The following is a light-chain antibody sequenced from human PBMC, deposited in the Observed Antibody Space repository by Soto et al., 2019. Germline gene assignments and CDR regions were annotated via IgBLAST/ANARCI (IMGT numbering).Light chain of an antibody. Sequence: EIVMTQSPATLSLSPGERATLSCRASQSVSSSYLAWYQQKPGQAPRLLIYGASSRATGIPDRFSGSGSDRDFTLTISRLEPEDFAVYYCQQYAGSPRTFGQGTKVDIK. V-gene: IGKV3-20*01. CDR3: QQYAGSPRT. CDR2: GAS. J-gene: IGKJ2*01. CDR1: QSVSSSY.